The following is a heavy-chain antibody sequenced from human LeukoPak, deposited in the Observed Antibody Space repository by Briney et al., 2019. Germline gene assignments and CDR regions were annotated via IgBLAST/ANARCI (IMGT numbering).Heavy chain of an antibody. D-gene: IGHD3-10*01. CDR3: AKSYGSGSYYNVDY. CDR1: GFTFDGYA. CDR2: ISWNSGSI. J-gene: IGHJ4*02. Sequence: GRSLRLSCAASGFTFDGYAMHWVRQAPGKGLEWVSGISWNSGSIGYADSVKGRFTISRDNAKNSLYLQMNSLRAEDTALYYCAKSYGSGSYYNVDYWGQGTLVTVSS. V-gene: IGHV3-9*01.